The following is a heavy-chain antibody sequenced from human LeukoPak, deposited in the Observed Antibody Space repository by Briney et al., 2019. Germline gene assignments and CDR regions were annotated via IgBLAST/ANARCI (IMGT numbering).Heavy chain of an antibody. D-gene: IGHD6-19*01. CDR2: IYPGDSDT. Sequence: PGESLKISCKGSGYSFTTYWIGCVRQMPGKGLEWMGIIYPGDSDTRYSPSFQGQVTISADKSISTAYLQWSSLKASDTAMYYCARHSVLFGQWLALGIDYWGQGTLVTVSS. J-gene: IGHJ4*02. V-gene: IGHV5-51*01. CDR1: GYSFTTYW. CDR3: ARHSVLFGQWLALGIDY.